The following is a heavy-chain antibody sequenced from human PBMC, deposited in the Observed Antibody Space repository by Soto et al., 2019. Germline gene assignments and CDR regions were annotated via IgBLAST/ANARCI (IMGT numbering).Heavy chain of an antibody. V-gene: IGHV4-39*01. CDR3: ARGAGSPTYYYGMDV. D-gene: IGHD2-15*01. CDR1: GGTISSSSYY. CDR2: IFYSGTT. J-gene: IGHJ6*02. Sequence: DPLSLTCPVSGGTISSSSYYWSWIRQPPGMGLEWIGSIFYSGTTYYNPSPKSRVTIFVDTSKNQFSLQLTSVTAADTAVYYCARGAGSPTYYYGMDVWGQGTTVYVSS.